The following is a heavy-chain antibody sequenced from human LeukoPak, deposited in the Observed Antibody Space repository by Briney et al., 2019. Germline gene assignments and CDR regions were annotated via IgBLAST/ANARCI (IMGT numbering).Heavy chain of an antibody. J-gene: IGHJ3*02. D-gene: IGHD3-22*01. CDR1: SGSISSSNW. Sequence: SETLSLTCAVSSGSISSSNWWSWVRQPPGKGLEWIGEIYHSGSTNYNPSLKSRVTISVDKSKNQFSLKLSSVTAADTAVYYCASGYYYDSSGYDAFDIWGQGTMVTVSS. CDR3: ASGYYYDSSGYDAFDI. CDR2: IYHSGST. V-gene: IGHV4-4*02.